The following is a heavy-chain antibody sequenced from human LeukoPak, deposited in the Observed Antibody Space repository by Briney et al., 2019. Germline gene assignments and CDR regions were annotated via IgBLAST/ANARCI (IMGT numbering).Heavy chain of an antibody. D-gene: IGHD5-12*01. CDR3: ARYNSGYDS. Sequence: GGSLRLSCAASGFTFSSYSMNWVRQAPGKGLEWVSAISGSGGTTSYADSVKGRFTISRDNSKNTLDLQMNSLRAEDTALYYCARYNSGYDSWGQGTLVTVSS. J-gene: IGHJ4*02. CDR1: GFTFSSYS. CDR2: ISGSGGTT. V-gene: IGHV3-23*01.